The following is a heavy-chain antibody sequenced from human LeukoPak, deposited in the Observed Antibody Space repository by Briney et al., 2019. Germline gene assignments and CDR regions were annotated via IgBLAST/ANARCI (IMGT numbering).Heavy chain of an antibody. Sequence: SQTLSLTCTVSGGSISSGSYYWSWIRLPAGKGLEWIGRIYTSGSTNYNPSLKSRVTISVDTSKNQFSLKLSSVTAADTAVYYCARDNSGSYFDAFDIWGQGTMVTVSS. V-gene: IGHV4-61*02. CDR3: ARDNSGSYFDAFDI. CDR2: IYTSGST. J-gene: IGHJ3*02. CDR1: GGSISSGSYY. D-gene: IGHD1-26*01.